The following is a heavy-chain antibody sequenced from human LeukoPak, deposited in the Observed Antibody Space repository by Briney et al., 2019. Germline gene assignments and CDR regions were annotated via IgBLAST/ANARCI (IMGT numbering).Heavy chain of an antibody. CDR3: AREGSARDFDF. CDR1: GFTFSSYA. J-gene: IGHJ4*02. D-gene: IGHD1-26*01. Sequence: GGSLRLSCAGSGFTFSSYAMSWVRQAPGKGLEWVSYISSSGSTIYYADSVKGRFTISRDNAKNSLYLQMNSPGADVTAVYYCAREGSARDFDFWGQGTLVTVSS. V-gene: IGHV3-48*03. CDR2: ISSSGSTI.